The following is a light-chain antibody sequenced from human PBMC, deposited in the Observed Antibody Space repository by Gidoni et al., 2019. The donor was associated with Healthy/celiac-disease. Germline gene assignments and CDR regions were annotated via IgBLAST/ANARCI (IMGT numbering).Light chain of an antibody. V-gene: IGLV1-44*01. CDR1: SSNIGSNT. Sequence: QSVLTKPPSASVPPGPGVTISCSGSSSNIGSNTVNWYQQLPGTAPKLLIYSNNQRPSGVPDRFSGSKSGTSASLAISGLQSEDEADYYCAAWDDSLNGWVFGGGTKLTVL. CDR3: AAWDDSLNGWV. CDR2: SNN. J-gene: IGLJ3*02.